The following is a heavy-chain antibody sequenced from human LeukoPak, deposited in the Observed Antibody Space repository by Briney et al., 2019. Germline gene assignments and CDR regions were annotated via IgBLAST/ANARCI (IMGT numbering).Heavy chain of an antibody. D-gene: IGHD3-10*01. J-gene: IGHJ4*02. CDR3: ARGSVLTY. Sequence: PSETLSLTCAVYGGSFSGYYWSWIRQPPGKGLEWIGEINHSGSTNYNPSLKGRVTISVDTSKNQFSLKLSSVTAADTAVYYCARGSVLTYWGQGTLVTVSS. CDR1: GGSFSGYY. CDR2: INHSGST. V-gene: IGHV4-34*01.